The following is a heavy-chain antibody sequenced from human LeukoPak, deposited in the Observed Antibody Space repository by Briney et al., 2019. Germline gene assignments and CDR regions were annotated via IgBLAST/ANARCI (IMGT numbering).Heavy chain of an antibody. D-gene: IGHD1-26*01. V-gene: IGHV3-64*01. J-gene: IGHJ4*02. CDR3: AREGLGGSYQYGQKDY. CDR2: ISSNGGST. Sequence: GGSLRLSCAASGFTFSSYAMHWVRQAPGKGLEYVSAISSNGGSTYYANSVKGRFTISRDNSKNTLYLQMNSLRAEDTAVYYCAREGLGGSYQYGQKDYWGQGTLVTVSS. CDR1: GFTFSSYA.